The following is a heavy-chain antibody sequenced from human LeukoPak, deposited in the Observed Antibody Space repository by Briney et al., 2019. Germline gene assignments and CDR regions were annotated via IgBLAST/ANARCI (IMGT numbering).Heavy chain of an antibody. D-gene: IGHD3-3*01. J-gene: IGHJ6*02. CDR2: IYHSGST. CDR1: GGSISSSNW. CDR3: ARGRDYDFWSVPPYGMDV. V-gene: IGHV4-4*02. Sequence: SETLSLTCAVSGGSISSSNWWGWVRQPPGKGLEWIGEIYHSGSTNYNPSLKSRVTISVDKSKNQFSLKLSSVTAADTAVYYCARGRDYDFWSVPPYGMDVWGQGTTVTVSS.